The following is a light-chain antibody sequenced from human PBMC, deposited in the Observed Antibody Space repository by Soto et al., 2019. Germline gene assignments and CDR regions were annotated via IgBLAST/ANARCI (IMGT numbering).Light chain of an antibody. J-gene: IGLJ2*01. CDR3: SSYTSSSTLEV. V-gene: IGLV2-14*01. Sequence: ALTQPASVSGSPGQSITISCTGTSSDVGGYNYVSWYQQHPGKAPKLMIYDVSNRPSGVSNRFSGSKSGNTASLTISGLQAEDEADYYCSSYTSSSTLEVFGGGTQLTV. CDR1: SSDVGGYNY. CDR2: DVS.